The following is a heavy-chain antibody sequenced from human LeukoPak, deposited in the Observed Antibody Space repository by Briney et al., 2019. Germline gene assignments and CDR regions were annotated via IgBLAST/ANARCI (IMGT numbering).Heavy chain of an antibody. J-gene: IGHJ4*02. CDR3: ASSTWLVQYFDY. D-gene: IGHD6-19*01. CDR1: GGSISSYY. Sequence: PSETLSLTCTVSGGSISSYYWSWIRQPPGKGLEWIGYIYYSGSTNYTPSLKSRVTISVDTSKNQFSLKLSSVTAADTAVYYCASSTWLVQYFDYWGQGTLVTVSS. CDR2: IYYSGST. V-gene: IGHV4-59*08.